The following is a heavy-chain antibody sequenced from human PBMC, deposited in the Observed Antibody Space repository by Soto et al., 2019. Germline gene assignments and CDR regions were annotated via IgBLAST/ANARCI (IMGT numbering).Heavy chain of an antibody. J-gene: IGHJ4*02. CDR1: GFTFSSYA. CDR2: ISYDGSNK. D-gene: IGHD3-22*01. Sequence: GGSLRLSCAASGFTFSSYAMHWVRQAPGKGLEWVAVISYDGSNKYYADSVKGRFTISRDNSKNTLYLQMNSLRAEDTAVYYCARVDYDSSGYYQGHPHEEFDYWGQGTLVTVSS. V-gene: IGHV3-30-3*01. CDR3: ARVDYDSSGYYQGHPHEEFDY.